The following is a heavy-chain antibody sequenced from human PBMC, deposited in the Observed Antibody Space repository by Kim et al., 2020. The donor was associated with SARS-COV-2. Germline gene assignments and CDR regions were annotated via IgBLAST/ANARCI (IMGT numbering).Heavy chain of an antibody. CDR3: ARGRRQHVRYYMDV. CDR2: INHSGST. CDR1: GGSFSGYY. Sequence: SETLSLTCAVYGGSFSGYYWSWIRQPPGKGLEWIGEINHSGSTNYNPSLKSRVTISVDTSKNQFSLKLSSVTAADTAVYYCARGRRQHVRYYMDVWGKGTTVTVSS. J-gene: IGHJ6*03. V-gene: IGHV4-34*01. D-gene: IGHD6-6*01.